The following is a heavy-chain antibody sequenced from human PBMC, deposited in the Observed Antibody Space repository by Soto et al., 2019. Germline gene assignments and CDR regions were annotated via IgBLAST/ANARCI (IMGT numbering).Heavy chain of an antibody. V-gene: IGHV1-2*04. D-gene: IGHD6-13*01. CDR3: AREMGHSSSPKNDAFDI. CDR1: GYTFTGYY. CDR2: INPNSGGT. J-gene: IGHJ3*02. Sequence: ASVKVSCKASGYTFTGYYMHWVRQAPGQGLEWMGWINPNSGGTNYAQKFQGWVTMTRDTSISTAYMELSRLRSDDTAVYYCAREMGHSSSPKNDAFDIWGQGTMVTVSS.